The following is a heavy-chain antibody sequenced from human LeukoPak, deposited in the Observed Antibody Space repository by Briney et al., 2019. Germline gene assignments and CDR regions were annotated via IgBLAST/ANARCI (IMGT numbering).Heavy chain of an antibody. D-gene: IGHD3-9*01. J-gene: IGHJ5*02. CDR1: GYSFTSYW. V-gene: IGHV5-51*01. Sequence: GESLKISCKGSGYSFTSYWIGWVRQMPGKGLEWMGIIYPGDSDTRYSPSLRGQVTISADKSINTAYLQWSSLKASDTAMYYCARGIYDILTGYYINPWFDPWGQGTLVTVSS. CDR2: IYPGDSDT. CDR3: ARGIYDILTGYYINPWFDP.